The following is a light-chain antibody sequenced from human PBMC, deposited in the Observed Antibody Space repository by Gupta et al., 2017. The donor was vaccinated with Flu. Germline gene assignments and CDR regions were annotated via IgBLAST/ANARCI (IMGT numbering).Light chain of an antibody. CDR1: QSISSY. V-gene: IGKV1-39*01. J-gene: IGKJ4*01. Sequence: DIQMTQSPSSLSASVGDRVTITCRASQSISSYLNWYQQKPGKAPKLMIYAASSLQSGVPSRFSGSGSAKDFTLTSSRRQSEDFANYYWQQSYSTITFGRGTKVDIK. CDR3: QQSYSTIT. CDR2: AAS.